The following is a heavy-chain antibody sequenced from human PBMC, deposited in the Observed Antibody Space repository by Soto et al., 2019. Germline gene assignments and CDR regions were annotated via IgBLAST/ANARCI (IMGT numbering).Heavy chain of an antibody. J-gene: IGHJ3*02. CDR1: GFTVSSNY. CDR3: ARTSYDILTGYHDAFDI. V-gene: IGHV3-53*01. CDR2: IYSGGST. Sequence: GGSLRLSCAASGFTVSSNYMSWVRQAPGKGLEWVSAIYSGGSTYYADSVKVRFTTSRDNSKNTLYLQMNIVRAEDTAVYYCARTSYDILTGYHDAFDIWGQGTMVTVSS. D-gene: IGHD3-9*01.